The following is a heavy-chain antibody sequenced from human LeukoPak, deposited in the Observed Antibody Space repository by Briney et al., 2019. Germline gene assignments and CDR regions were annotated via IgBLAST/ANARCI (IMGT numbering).Heavy chain of an antibody. CDR1: GYTFTGYY. V-gene: IGHV1-2*02. CDR2: INPNSGGT. D-gene: IGHD6-19*01. Sequence: ASVKVSCKASGYTFTGYYMHWVRQAPGQGLEWMGWINPNSGGTNYAQKFQGRVTMTRDTSISTAYMELSSLRSEDTAVYYCARGRGIAVAGTFYWGQGTLVTVSS. J-gene: IGHJ4*02. CDR3: ARGRGIAVAGTFY.